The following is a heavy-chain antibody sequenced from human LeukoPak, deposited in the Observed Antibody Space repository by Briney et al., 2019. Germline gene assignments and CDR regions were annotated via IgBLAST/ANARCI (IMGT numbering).Heavy chain of an antibody. J-gene: IGHJ4*02. CDR3: ARASIQLWLSDY. CDR2: TNPSGGST. CDR1: GYTFTSYY. V-gene: IGHV1-46*01. D-gene: IGHD5-18*01. Sequence: ASVKVSCKASGYTFTSYYMHWVRQAPGQGLEWMGITNPSGGSTSYAQKFQGRVTMTRDTSTSTVYMELSSLRSEDTAVYYCARASIQLWLSDYWGQGTLVTVSS.